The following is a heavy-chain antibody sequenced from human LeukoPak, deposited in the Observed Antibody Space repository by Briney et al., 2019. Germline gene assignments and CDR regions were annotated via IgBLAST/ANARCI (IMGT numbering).Heavy chain of an antibody. CDR2: ISSSCSTI. Sequence: GGSLRLFCAASGFTFRDYYMRCIPQAPGKGLEGVSYISSSCSTIYYADSVKRRFTISRDNAKNSLYLQMNSLRAQDTAVYYCARVIGPAFDYWGQGTLLTVSS. CDR1: GFTFRDYY. V-gene: IGHV3-11*01. J-gene: IGHJ4*02. CDR3: ARVIGPAFDY. D-gene: IGHD2-2*01.